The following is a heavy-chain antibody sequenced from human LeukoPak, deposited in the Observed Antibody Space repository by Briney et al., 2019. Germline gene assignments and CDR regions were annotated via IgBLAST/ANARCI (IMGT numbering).Heavy chain of an antibody. J-gene: IGHJ4*02. Sequence: PGGSLRLSCAASGFTFRSYDMHWVRQAPGKGLEWVALISYDGSNKYHADSVKGRFTISRDNSKNTLYLQMNSLRAEDTAVYYCARSLSNQHDYDDSSVPHYCGQGTLVTVSS. CDR2: ISYDGSNK. V-gene: IGHV3-30-3*01. CDR1: GFTFRSYD. CDR3: ARSLSNQHDYDDSSVPHY. D-gene: IGHD3-22*01.